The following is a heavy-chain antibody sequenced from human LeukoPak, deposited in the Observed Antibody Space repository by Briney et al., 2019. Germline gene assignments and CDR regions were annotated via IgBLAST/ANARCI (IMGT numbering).Heavy chain of an antibody. CDR3: AREIAVAGTDHDAFDI. CDR2: IYSGGST. J-gene: IGHJ3*02. D-gene: IGHD6-19*01. CDR1: GFTVSSNY. V-gene: IGHV3-53*01. Sequence: QAGGSLRLSCTASGFTVSSNYMSWVRQAPGKGLEWVSVIYSGGSTYYADSVKGRFTISRDNSKNTLYLQMNSLRAEDTAVYYCAREIAVAGTDHDAFDIWGQGAMVTVSS.